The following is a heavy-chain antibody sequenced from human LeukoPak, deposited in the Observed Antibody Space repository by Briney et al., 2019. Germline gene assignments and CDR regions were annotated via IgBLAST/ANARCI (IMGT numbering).Heavy chain of an antibody. CDR3: ARHRAYSSSSPFDY. J-gene: IGHJ4*02. Sequence: KSSETLSLTCSVSGGSISSLYWSWIRQPPGKGREWIGYIYYTGSTNYNPSLKSRVTMFVDMSKNQFSLRLSSVTAADTAVYYCARHRAYSSSSPFDYWGQGTLVTVSS. CDR2: IYYTGST. CDR1: GGSISSLY. D-gene: IGHD6-6*01. V-gene: IGHV4-59*08.